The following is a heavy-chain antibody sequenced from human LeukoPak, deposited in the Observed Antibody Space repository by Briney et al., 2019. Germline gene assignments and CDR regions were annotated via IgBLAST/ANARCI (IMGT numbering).Heavy chain of an antibody. CDR3: ARRDHGDYGEEY. CDR2: IYYSGST. Sequence: PSETLSLTCTVSGGSISSRSYYWGWIRQPPGKGLEWIGIIYYSGSTYSNPSLRSRVTISVDTSKNQFSLKLSSVTAADTAVYYCARRDHGDYGEEYWGQGTLFTVSS. D-gene: IGHD4-17*01. J-gene: IGHJ4*02. V-gene: IGHV4-39*01. CDR1: GGSISSRSYY.